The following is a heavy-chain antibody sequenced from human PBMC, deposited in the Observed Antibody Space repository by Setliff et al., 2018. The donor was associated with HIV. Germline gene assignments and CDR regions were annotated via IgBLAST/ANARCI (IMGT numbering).Heavy chain of an antibody. D-gene: IGHD3-22*01. CDR2: INHSGST. Sequence: SETLSLTCAVYDASFSGYYWNWIRQFPGKGLEWIGEINHSGSTNYNPSLKSRVTILVDTSKNQFSLKLTSVTAADTAVYYCARALEGYYDNGGWSSYYFDYWGQGTLVTVSS. CDR3: ARALEGYYDNGGWSSYYFDY. V-gene: IGHV4-34*01. J-gene: IGHJ4*02. CDR1: DASFSGYY.